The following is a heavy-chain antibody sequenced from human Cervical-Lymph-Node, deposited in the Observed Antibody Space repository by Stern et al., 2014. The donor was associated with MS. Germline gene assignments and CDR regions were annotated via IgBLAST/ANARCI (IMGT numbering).Heavy chain of an antibody. Sequence: VQLMQSGPEVKKPGESLKISCKASGYSFTTYWIGWVRQMSGKGLEWLGIIYPRDSDARLSPSFQGQVTISVDKSITTAYLQWSSLKASDSAMYYCARRGPAAEIDFWGQGTLVTVSS. J-gene: IGHJ4*02. CDR2: IYPRDSDA. CDR1: GYSFTTYW. V-gene: IGHV5-51*01. CDR3: ARRGPAAEIDF. D-gene: IGHD6-13*01.